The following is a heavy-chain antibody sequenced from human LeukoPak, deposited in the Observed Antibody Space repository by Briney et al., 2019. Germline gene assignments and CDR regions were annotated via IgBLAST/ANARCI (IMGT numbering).Heavy chain of an antibody. Sequence: PSETLSLTCTVSGGSISAYYWSWIRQPPGQGLEYIGYIFYTGSTNYNPSLKSRVTMSIDTSRSQLSLKLSSVTAADTAVYYCARLDNGSSGWYSRRFDPWGQGTLVTVFS. D-gene: IGHD6-19*01. CDR3: ARLDNGSSGWYSRRFDP. J-gene: IGHJ5*02. V-gene: IGHV4-59*01. CDR2: IFYTGST. CDR1: GGSISAYY.